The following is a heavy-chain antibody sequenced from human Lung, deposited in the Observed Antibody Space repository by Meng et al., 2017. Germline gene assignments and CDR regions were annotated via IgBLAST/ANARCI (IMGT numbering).Heavy chain of an antibody. J-gene: IGHJ4*02. D-gene: IGHD4-11*01. CDR2: INHSGST. CDR3: ARGPTTMAHDFDY. V-gene: IGHV4-34*01. Sequence: QVRLSQWGAGLLNPSETLSLTCVVAGGSFSDYYWSWIRQPPGKGLEWIGEINHSGSTNYNPSLESRATISVDTSQNNLSLKLSSVTAADSAVYYCARGPTTMAHDFDYWGQGTLVTVSS. CDR1: GGSFSDYY.